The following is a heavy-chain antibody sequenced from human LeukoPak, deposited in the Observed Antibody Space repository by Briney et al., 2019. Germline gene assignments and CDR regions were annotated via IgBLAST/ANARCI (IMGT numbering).Heavy chain of an antibody. V-gene: IGHV3-23*01. CDR2: ISGSGGST. Sequence: PGGSLRLSCAASGFTFSDSAMSWVRQAPGKGLEWVSEISGSGGSTYYADSVKGRFTISRDNSKNTLYLQMNSLRAEDTAVLCAKAYEHGTYFDYWGQGTLVTVSS. CDR3: AKAYEHGTYFDY. J-gene: IGHJ4*02. CDR1: GFTFSDSA. D-gene: IGHD3-3*01.